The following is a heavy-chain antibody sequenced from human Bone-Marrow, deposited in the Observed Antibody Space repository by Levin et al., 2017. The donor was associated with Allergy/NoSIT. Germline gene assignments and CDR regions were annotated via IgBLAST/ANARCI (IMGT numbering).Heavy chain of an antibody. V-gene: IGHV3-30*18. D-gene: IGHD6-19*01. CDR1: GFTFSSYG. J-gene: IGHJ1*01. CDR2: ISYDGSNK. CDR3: AKGGYSSGSEYFQH. Sequence: GGSLRLSCAASGFTFSSYGMHWVRQAPGKGLEWVAVISYDGSNKYYADSVKGRFTISRDNSKNTLYLQMNSLRAEDTAVYYCAKGGYSSGSEYFQHWGQGTLVTVSS.